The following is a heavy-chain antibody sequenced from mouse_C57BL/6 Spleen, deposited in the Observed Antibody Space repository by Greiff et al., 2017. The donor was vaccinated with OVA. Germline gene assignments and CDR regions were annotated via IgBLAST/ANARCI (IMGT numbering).Heavy chain of an antibody. J-gene: IGHJ4*01. D-gene: IGHD2-3*01. Sequence: VKLMESGAELVKPGASVKISCKASGYAFGSYWMNWVKQRPGKGLEWIGQIYPGDGDTNYNGKFKGKATLTADKSSSTAYMQLSSLTSEDSAVYFCARQDGYYHAMDYWGQGTSVTVSS. CDR2: IYPGDGDT. CDR3: ARQDGYYHAMDY. V-gene: IGHV1-80*01. CDR1: GYAFGSYW.